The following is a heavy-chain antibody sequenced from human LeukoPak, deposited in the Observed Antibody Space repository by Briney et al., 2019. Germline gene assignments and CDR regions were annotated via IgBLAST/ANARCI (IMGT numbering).Heavy chain of an antibody. CDR2: IRSKTYGGTT. Sequence: PGRFLRLSCTASGFTFGDYALTWVRQAPGKGLEWLGFIRSKTYGGTTELAASVEGRFTISRDDSKSIAYLQMNSLKTEDTAVYYCTRSEYTYYYDGSGYLIDYWGQGTLVTVSS. V-gene: IGHV3-49*04. D-gene: IGHD3-22*01. CDR1: GFTFGDYA. CDR3: TRSEYTYYYDGSGYLIDY. J-gene: IGHJ4*02.